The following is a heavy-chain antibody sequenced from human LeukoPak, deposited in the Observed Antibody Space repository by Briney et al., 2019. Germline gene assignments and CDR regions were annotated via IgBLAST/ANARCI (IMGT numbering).Heavy chain of an antibody. CDR2: ISSASNTI. CDR3: ARDLDIQITKWYSGSQGAFDI. J-gene: IGHJ3*02. Sequence: GGSLRLSCAASGFTFSSYSMNWVRQAPVKGLEWLSYISSASNTIYYADSVKGRFTISRDNAKNSLYLQMNSLRAEDTAVYYCARDLDIQITKWYSGSQGAFDIWGQGTMVTVSS. CDR1: GFTFSSYS. V-gene: IGHV3-48*04. D-gene: IGHD1-26*01.